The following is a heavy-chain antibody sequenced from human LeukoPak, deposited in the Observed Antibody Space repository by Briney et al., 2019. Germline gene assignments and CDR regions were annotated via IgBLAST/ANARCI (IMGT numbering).Heavy chain of an antibody. J-gene: IGHJ4*02. CDR3: ARCGSSWYYFDY. CDR2: IHYSGST. CDR1: GGSISSGDYY. D-gene: IGHD6-13*01. V-gene: IGHV4-30-4*01. Sequence: SQTLSLTCTVSGGSISSGDYYWSWIRQPPGTGLEWIGYIHYSGSTYYNPSLKSRVTISVDTSKNQFSLKLSSVTAADTAVYYCARCGSSWYYFDYWGQGTLVTVSS.